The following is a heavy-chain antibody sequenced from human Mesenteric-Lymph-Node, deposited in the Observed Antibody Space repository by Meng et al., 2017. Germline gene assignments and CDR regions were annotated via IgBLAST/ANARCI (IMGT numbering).Heavy chain of an antibody. V-gene: IGHV4-34*01. J-gene: IGHJ4*02. Sequence: HVQVLQWGTGLLKPSETLSLTCAVYGGSFSDYYWSWVRQPPGKGLEWIGEINHSGATNYSPSLKSRVIMSVDTSKNQFSLKVTSVTAADTALYFCARGRRFGDFFGLDYWGRGILVTVSS. CDR2: INHSGAT. CDR3: ARGRRFGDFFGLDY. D-gene: IGHD3-10*01. CDR1: GGSFSDYY.